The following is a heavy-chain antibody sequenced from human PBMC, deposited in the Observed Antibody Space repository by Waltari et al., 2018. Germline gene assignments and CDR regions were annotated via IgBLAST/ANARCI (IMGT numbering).Heavy chain of an antibody. CDR3: ARYYGNGEGWLDP. Sequence: QLQLQESGPGLVKPSETLSLTCTVSGGSISSGSYYWGWIRQPPGKGLESLGYISYSGTTYYNLSLKSRVTRSVDTSRDQYSLSLRSVAAADTAVYYCARYYGNGEGWLDPWGQGTLVTVSS. V-gene: IGHV4-39*07. CDR2: ISYSGTT. D-gene: IGHD3-3*01. CDR1: GGSISSGSYY. J-gene: IGHJ5*02.